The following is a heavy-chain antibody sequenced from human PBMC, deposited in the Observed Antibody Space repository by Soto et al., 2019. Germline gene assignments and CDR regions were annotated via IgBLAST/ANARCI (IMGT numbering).Heavy chain of an antibody. CDR3: ARPSSTPSGYYYVDWYFAL. J-gene: IGHJ2*01. CDR1: GGTFSSYA. Sequence: GASVKVSCKASGGTFSSYAISWVRQAPGQGLEWMGGIIPIFGTANYAQKFQGRVTITADKSTSTAYMELSSLRSEDTAVYYCARPSSTPSGYYYVDWYFALWGRGTLGTVSP. D-gene: IGHD3-22*01. V-gene: IGHV1-69*06. CDR2: IIPIFGTA.